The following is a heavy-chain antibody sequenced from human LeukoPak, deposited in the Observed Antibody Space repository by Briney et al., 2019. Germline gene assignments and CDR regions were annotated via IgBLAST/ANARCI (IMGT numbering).Heavy chain of an antibody. CDR1: GGSISSYY. D-gene: IGHD1-7*01. V-gene: IGHV4-59*01. Sequence: TETLSLTCTVSGGSISSYYWSWIRQPPGKGLEWIGYIYYSGSTKYNPSLKSRVTISVDASKTQFSLKLNSVTAADTAVYYCARGSRELYYFDYWGQGTLVTVSS. CDR3: ARGSRELYYFDY. J-gene: IGHJ4*02. CDR2: IYYSGST.